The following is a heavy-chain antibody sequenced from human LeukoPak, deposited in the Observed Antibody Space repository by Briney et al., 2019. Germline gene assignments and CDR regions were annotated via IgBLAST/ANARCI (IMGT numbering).Heavy chain of an antibody. Sequence: GASVKVSCKASGYSFSSYYIHWVRLAPGQGLGWMGIINPSGGGTNYAQKFKGRATMTRDTSTSTVYMELSSLRSEDSAVYYCARGHSSGWLGEAFDLWGPGTMVTVSS. J-gene: IGHJ3*01. D-gene: IGHD6-19*01. CDR2: INPSGGGT. CDR3: ARGHSSGWLGEAFDL. CDR1: GYSFSSYY. V-gene: IGHV1-46*01.